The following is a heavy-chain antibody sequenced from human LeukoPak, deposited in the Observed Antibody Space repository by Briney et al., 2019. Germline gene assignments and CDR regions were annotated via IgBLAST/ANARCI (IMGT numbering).Heavy chain of an antibody. CDR1: GFTFSSYS. CDR2: ISSSSSYI. Sequence: GGSLRLSCAASGFTFSSYSMNWVRQAPGKGLEWVSSISSSSSYIYYADSVKGRFTISRDNAKNSLYLQMNSLRAEDTAVYYCGKNHDFWSGTSYYFDYWGQGTLVTVSS. J-gene: IGHJ4*02. D-gene: IGHD3-3*01. V-gene: IGHV3-21*01. CDR3: GKNHDFWSGTSYYFDY.